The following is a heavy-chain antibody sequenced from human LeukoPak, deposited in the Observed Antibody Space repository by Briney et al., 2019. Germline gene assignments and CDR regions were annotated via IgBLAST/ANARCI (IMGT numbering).Heavy chain of an antibody. J-gene: IGHJ4*02. Sequence: SETLSLTCTVSGGSISSYYWSWIRQPPGKGLEWIGEINHSGSTNYNPSLKSRVPISVDTSKNQFSLKLSSVTAADTAVYYCARVPAVAGRRGHFDYWGQGTLVTVSS. CDR3: ARVPAVAGRRGHFDY. V-gene: IGHV4-34*01. D-gene: IGHD6-19*01. CDR1: GGSISSYY. CDR2: INHSGST.